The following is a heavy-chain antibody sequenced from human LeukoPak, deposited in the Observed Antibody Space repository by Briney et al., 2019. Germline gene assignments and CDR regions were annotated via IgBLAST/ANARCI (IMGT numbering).Heavy chain of an antibody. CDR1: GGSISSSSYY. Sequence: SETLSLTCTVSGGSISSSSYYWGWIRQPPGKGLEWIGSIYYSGSTYYNPSLKSRVTISVDTSKNQFSLKLSSVTAADTAVYYCARPYSSGARVDYWGQGTLVTVSP. CDR2: IYYSGST. CDR3: ARPYSSGARVDY. J-gene: IGHJ4*02. V-gene: IGHV4-39*01. D-gene: IGHD6-19*01.